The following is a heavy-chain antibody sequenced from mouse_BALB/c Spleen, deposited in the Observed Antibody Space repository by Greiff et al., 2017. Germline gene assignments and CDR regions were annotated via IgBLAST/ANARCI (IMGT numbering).Heavy chain of an antibody. CDR2: ISYDGSN. CDR1: GYSITSGYY. Sequence: ESGPGLVKPSQSLSLTCSVTGYSITSGYYWNWIRQFPGNKLEWMGYISYDGSNNYNPSLKNRISITRDTSKNQFFLKLNSVTTEDTATYYCARDESYYYGSSSGYFDYWGQGTTLTVSS. V-gene: IGHV3-6*02. D-gene: IGHD1-1*01. CDR3: ARDESYYYGSSSGYFDY. J-gene: IGHJ2*01.